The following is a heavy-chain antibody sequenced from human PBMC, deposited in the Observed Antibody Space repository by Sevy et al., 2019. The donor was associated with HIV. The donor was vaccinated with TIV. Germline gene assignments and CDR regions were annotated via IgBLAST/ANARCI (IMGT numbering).Heavy chain of an antibody. CDR2: ITYDGSNK. V-gene: IGHV3-30-3*01. CDR1: GFTFSSYA. J-gene: IGHJ3*02. D-gene: IGHD1-1*01. CDR3: ARVEMGTIKLIPTSFDI. Sequence: GGSLRLSCAASGFTFSSYAMHWVRQAPGKGLEWVAVITYDGSNKYYADSVKGRFTITRDNSKNTLYLQMNSLRAEDTAVYYCARVEMGTIKLIPTSFDIWGQGTMVTVSS.